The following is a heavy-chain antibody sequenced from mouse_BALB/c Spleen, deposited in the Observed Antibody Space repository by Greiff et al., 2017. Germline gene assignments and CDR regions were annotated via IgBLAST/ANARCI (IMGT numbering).Heavy chain of an antibody. V-gene: IGHV1S135*01. D-gene: IGHD2-4*01. Sequence: VQLKQSGPELMKPGASVKISCKASGYSFTSYYMHWVKQSHGKSLEWIGYIDPFNGGTSYNQKFKGKATLTVDKSSSTAYMHLSSLTSEDSAVYYCATTMITTAWFAYWGQGTLVTVSA. CDR1: GYSFTSYY. CDR3: ATTMITTAWFAY. J-gene: IGHJ3*01. CDR2: IDPFNGGT.